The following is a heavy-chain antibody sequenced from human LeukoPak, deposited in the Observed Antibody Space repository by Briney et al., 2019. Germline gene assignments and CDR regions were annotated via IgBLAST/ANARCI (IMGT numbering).Heavy chain of an antibody. CDR1: GFTFSNYD. CDR2: VSGSGGST. D-gene: IGHD1-26*01. V-gene: IGHV3-23*01. CDR3: AKDKTSGTYFDY. J-gene: IGHJ4*02. Sequence: PGGSLRLSCAASGFTFSNYDMSWVRQAPGKGLEWVSAVSGSGGSTYYAASVKGRFTVSRDNSKNTLYLQMNSLRAEDTAVYHCAKDKTSGTYFDYWGQGAPVTVSS.